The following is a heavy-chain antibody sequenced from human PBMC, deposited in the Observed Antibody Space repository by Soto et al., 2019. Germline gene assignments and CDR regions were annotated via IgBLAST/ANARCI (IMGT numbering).Heavy chain of an antibody. CDR3: ARTYCIAGERYPGSNYLDP. CDR1: GVYISNYY. Sequence: EPLSLTCTVSGVYISNYYWAWIRQPPGKGLEWIGHAQHSGSTSYSPSLKSRVSMSVDTSKNQFSLRLNSLTATDTAVYYCARTYCIAGERYPGSNYLDPWGQGTLVTVYS. J-gene: IGHJ5*02. D-gene: IGHD2-8*02. V-gene: IGHV4-59*01. CDR2: AQHSGST.